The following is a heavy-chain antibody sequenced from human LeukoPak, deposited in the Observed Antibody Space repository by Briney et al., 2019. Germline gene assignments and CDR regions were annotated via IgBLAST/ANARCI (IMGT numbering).Heavy chain of an antibody. D-gene: IGHD5-18*01. CDR2: ISYDGSNK. V-gene: IGHV3-30*03. CDR3: ARVASGYSFGDDAFDI. CDR1: GFTFSSSG. J-gene: IGHJ3*02. Sequence: GGSLRLSCAASGFTFSSSGMHWVRQAPGKGLEWVAVISYDGSNKYYTDSVKGRFTISRDNSKNTLYLLMSSLRAEDTAVYYCARVASGYSFGDDAFDIWGQGTMVTVSS.